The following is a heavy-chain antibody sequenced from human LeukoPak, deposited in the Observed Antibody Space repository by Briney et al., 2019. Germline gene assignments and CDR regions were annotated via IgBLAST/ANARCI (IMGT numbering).Heavy chain of an antibody. J-gene: IGHJ4*02. Sequence: GSLRLSCAASGFTFSSYAMTWVRQAPGKGLEWVSASTGSGGTTYYADSVMGRITISRDNSKNTLYLQMNSLRADDTALYYCARRQTGFGNFDYWGQGTLVTVSS. CDR3: ARRQTGFGNFDY. V-gene: IGHV3-23*01. CDR1: GFTFSSYA. CDR2: STGSGGTT. D-gene: IGHD3-10*01.